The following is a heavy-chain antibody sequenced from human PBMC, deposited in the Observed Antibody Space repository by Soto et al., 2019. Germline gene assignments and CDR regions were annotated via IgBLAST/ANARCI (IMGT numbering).Heavy chain of an antibody. V-gene: IGHV3-21*01. J-gene: IGHJ6*02. CDR2: ISSSSSYI. Sequence: GGSLRLSCAASGFTFSSYSMNWVRQAPGKGLEWVSSISSSSSYIYYADSVKGRFTISRDNAKNSLYLQMNSLRAEDTAVYYWARGKYDSSGFYYRYYNGMDVWGQGTTVTVSS. CDR3: ARGKYDSSGFYYRYYNGMDV. CDR1: GFTFSSYS. D-gene: IGHD3-22*01.